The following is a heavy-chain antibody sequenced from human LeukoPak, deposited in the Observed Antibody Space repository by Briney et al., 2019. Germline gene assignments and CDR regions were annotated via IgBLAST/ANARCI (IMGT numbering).Heavy chain of an antibody. V-gene: IGHV1-2*02. CDR3: ARGSIAAGPLHWFDP. Sequence: ASVKVSFKASGYTFTDYSVHWVRQAPGQGLEWMGWINPRSGDTNYAQKFQGRVTMTRDTSISTAYMELNTLTSDDTAVYYCARGSIAAGPLHWFDPWGQGTLVTVSS. J-gene: IGHJ5*02. D-gene: IGHD6-6*01. CDR1: GYTFTDYS. CDR2: INPRSGDT.